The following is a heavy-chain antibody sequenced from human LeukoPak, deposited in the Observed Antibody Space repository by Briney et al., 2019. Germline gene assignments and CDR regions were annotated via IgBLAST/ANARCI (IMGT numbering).Heavy chain of an antibody. CDR2: INSDGSST. CDR3: ARAEDIGPVVYSSGWYQ. CDR1: GFTFSTYW. J-gene: IGHJ4*02. V-gene: IGHV3-74*01. Sequence: PGGSLRLSCAASGFTFSTYWMHWVRQVPGKGLVWVSRINSDGSSTDYADSVNGRFTISRDNAKNTLYLQMNSLRAEDTAVYYCARAEDIGPVVYSSGWYQWGQGTLVTVSS. D-gene: IGHD6-19*01.